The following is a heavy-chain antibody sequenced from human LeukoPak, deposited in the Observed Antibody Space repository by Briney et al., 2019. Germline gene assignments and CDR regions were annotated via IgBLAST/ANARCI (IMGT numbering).Heavy chain of an antibody. J-gene: IGHJ4*02. D-gene: IGHD2-2*01. Sequence: ASVKVSCKSSGYTFTNFGVTWVRQAPGQGPEWMGWISTYNANTDYALKLQGRVTMTTDTSTSTAYLELRSLRSDDTAVYYCGVVIVPAAAIDYWGQGTLVTVSS. CDR1: GYTFTNFG. V-gene: IGHV1-18*01. CDR3: GVVIVPAAAIDY. CDR2: ISTYNANT.